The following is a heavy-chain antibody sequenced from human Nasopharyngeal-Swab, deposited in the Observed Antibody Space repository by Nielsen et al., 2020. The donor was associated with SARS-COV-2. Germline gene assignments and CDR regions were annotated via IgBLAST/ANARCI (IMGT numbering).Heavy chain of an antibody. D-gene: IGHD5-18*01. Sequence: SVKVSCKASGGTFSSYAINWVRQAPGQGLEWMGGIIPIFGTANYAQKFQGRVTITADKSTSTAYMELSSLRSEDTAVYYCARSRYAGYSYGLGYYYYMDVWGKGTTVTVSS. CDR3: ARSRYAGYSYGLGYYYYMDV. CDR2: IIPIFGTA. CDR1: GGTFSSYA. V-gene: IGHV1-69*06. J-gene: IGHJ6*03.